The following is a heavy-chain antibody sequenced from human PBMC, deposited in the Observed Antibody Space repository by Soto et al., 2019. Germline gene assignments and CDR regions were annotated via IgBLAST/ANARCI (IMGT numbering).Heavy chain of an antibody. CDR2: INQDGSEK. Sequence: PGGSLRLSCAASGFIFSSYWMSWVRQAPGKGLEWVASINQDGSEKYYVASVKGRFTISRDNAKNSLYLQMNSLRAEDTAVYYCARGNGYCSSTSCKPFDYWGQGALVTVSS. D-gene: IGHD2-2*01. CDR3: ARGNGYCSSTSCKPFDY. CDR1: GFIFSSYW. V-gene: IGHV3-7*01. J-gene: IGHJ4*02.